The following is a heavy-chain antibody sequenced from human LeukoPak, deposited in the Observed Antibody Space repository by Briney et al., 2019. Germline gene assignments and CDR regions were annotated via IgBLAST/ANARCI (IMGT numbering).Heavy chain of an antibody. D-gene: IGHD4-17*01. Sequence: ASVKVSCKASGYTFTGYYMHWVRQAPGQGLGWTGWINPNSGGTNYAQKFQGRVTMTRDTSISTAYMELSRLRSDDTAVYYCARMLLTVTTLYFDYWGQGTLVTVSS. CDR2: INPNSGGT. J-gene: IGHJ4*02. CDR3: ARMLLTVTTLYFDY. V-gene: IGHV1-2*02. CDR1: GYTFTGYY.